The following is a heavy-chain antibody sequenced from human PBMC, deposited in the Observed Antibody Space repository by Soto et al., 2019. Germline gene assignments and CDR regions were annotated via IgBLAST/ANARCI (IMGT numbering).Heavy chain of an antibody. Sequence: ARGSLRLSCAASGFTFSSYTLNWVRQAPGKGLEWVSSISGSRSYIYYADSVKGRFTISRDNAKSSLHLQMNSLRAEDTAVYYCARDFGSSWHSYGMDVWGQGTTVTVSS. CDR2: ISGSRSYI. J-gene: IGHJ6*02. D-gene: IGHD6-13*01. V-gene: IGHV3-21*01. CDR1: GFTFSSYT. CDR3: ARDFGSSWHSYGMDV.